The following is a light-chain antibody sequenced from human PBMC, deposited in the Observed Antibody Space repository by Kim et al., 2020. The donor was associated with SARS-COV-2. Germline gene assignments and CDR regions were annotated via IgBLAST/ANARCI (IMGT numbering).Light chain of an antibody. CDR3: QVWDSSSDSVWV. CDR2: YDS. V-gene: IGLV3-21*04. J-gene: IGLJ3*02. CDR1: NIGSKS. Sequence: SYELTQPPSVSVAPGKTARITCGGNNIGSKSVHWYQQKPGQAPVLVIYYDSDRPSGIPERFSGSNSGNTATLTISRVEAGDEADYYCQVWDSSSDSVWVFGGGTQLTVL.